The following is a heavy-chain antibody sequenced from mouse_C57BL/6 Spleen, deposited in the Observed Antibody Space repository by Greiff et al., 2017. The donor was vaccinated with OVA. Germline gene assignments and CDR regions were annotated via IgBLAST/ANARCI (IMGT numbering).Heavy chain of an antibody. V-gene: IGHV1-50*01. Sequence: QVQLQQPGAELVKPGASVKLSCKASGYTFTSYWMQWVKQRPGQGLEWIGEIDPSDSYTNSNQKFKGKATLTVDTSSSTAYMQLSSLTSEDSAVYYCARMYYGSSPWGQGTLVTVSA. CDR3: ARMYYGSSP. D-gene: IGHD1-1*01. CDR1: GYTFTSYW. CDR2: IDPSDSYT. J-gene: IGHJ3*01.